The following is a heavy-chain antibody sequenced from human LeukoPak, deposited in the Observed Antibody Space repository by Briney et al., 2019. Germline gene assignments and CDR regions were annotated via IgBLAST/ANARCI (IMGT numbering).Heavy chain of an antibody. CDR3: ARDRSDSYDYVLLDN. CDR1: GYTFASYG. CDR2: INPYNGNT. V-gene: IGHV1-18*01. D-gene: IGHD3-16*01. Sequence: ASVKVSCKTSGYTFASYGISWVRQAPRQGLEWMGWINPYNGNTNYAQKLQGRVTMTTDTSTNTAYMELRSLRSDDTAVFYCARDRSDSYDYVLLDNWGQGTLVTVSS. J-gene: IGHJ4*02.